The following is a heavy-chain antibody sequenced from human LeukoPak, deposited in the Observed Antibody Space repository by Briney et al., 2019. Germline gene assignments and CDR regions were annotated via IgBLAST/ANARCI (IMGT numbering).Heavy chain of an antibody. Sequence: PSETLSLTCTVYGGSISSYYWSWIRLPPGKGLEWIGYLSKSGNTNYSPSLKSRVTIFGDTSKNQFFLKLSSVTAADTAVYYCARGRYVNSFYGFDIWGQGTLVTVSS. CDR1: GGSISSYY. D-gene: IGHD3-9*01. J-gene: IGHJ3*02. CDR2: LSKSGNT. V-gene: IGHV4-59*01. CDR3: ARGRYVNSFYGFDI.